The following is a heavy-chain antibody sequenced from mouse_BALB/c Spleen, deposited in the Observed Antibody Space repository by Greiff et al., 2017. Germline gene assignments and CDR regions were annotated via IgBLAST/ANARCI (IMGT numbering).Heavy chain of an antibody. D-gene: IGHD1-1*01. CDR2: FYPGSGSI. V-gene: IGHV1-62-2*01. CDR3: ARHITTVVADYYAMDY. CDR1: GYTFTEYI. J-gene: IGHJ4*01. Sequence: QVQLQQSGAELVKPGASVKLSCKASGYTFTEYIIHWVKQRSGQGLEWIGWFYPGSGSIKYNEKFKDKATLTADKSSSTVYMELSRLTSEDSAVYFCARHITTVVADYYAMDYWGQGTSVTVSS.